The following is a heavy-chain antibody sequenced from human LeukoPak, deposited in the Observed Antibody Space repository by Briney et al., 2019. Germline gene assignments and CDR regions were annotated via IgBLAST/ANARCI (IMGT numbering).Heavy chain of an antibody. V-gene: IGHV3-23*01. CDR2: IHENGGTT. CDR1: GFTFRSHA. Sequence: GGSLRLSCVGSGFTFRSHAMSWVRQAPEKGLEFVSGIHENGGTTYYADSVKGRFSISRDNSKNTLYLQMGSLRGEDTAVYYCAKDFRIGYSAHFDYWGQGALVTVSS. J-gene: IGHJ4*02. D-gene: IGHD2-21*01. CDR3: AKDFRIGYSAHFDY.